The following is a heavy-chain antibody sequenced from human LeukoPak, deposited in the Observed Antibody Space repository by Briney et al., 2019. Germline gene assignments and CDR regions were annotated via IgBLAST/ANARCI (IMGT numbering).Heavy chain of an antibody. J-gene: IGHJ2*01. D-gene: IGHD2-2*02. CDR1: GGSISSYY. Sequence: PSETLSLTCTVSGGSISSYYWSWIRQPPGKGLEWIGYIYTSGSTNYNPSLKSRVTISVDTSKNQFSLKLSSVTAADTAVYYCARHRRYCSSTSCYTGYFDPWGRGTLVTVSS. CDR3: ARHRRYCSSTSCYTGYFDP. CDR2: IYTSGST. V-gene: IGHV4-4*09.